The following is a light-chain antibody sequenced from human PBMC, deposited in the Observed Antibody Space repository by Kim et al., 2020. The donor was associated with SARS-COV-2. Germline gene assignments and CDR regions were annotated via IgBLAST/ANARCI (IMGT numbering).Light chain of an antibody. Sequence: PGERATLSCRASQSVSSSYLAWYQQKPGQAPRLLIYGASSRATGIPDRFSGSGSGTDFTLTISILEPEDFAVYYCHQYGSSPPMYTFGQGTKLEI. CDR3: HQYGSSPPMYT. V-gene: IGKV3-20*01. CDR2: GAS. J-gene: IGKJ2*01. CDR1: QSVSSSY.